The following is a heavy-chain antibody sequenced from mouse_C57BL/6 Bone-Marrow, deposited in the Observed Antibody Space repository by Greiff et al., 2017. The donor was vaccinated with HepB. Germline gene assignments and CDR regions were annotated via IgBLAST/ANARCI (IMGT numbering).Heavy chain of an antibody. Sequence: QVQLKQSGAELVSPGASVTLSCKASGFTFTDHIMNWVKKRPGQGLEWIGRIYPFSGETNYNQKFMGKATFTVDRSSSTVYMVLNSLTSEDPAVYYCFYSNYGWFDAMDYWGQGTSVPVSA. CDR3: FYSNYGWFDAMDY. J-gene: IGHJ4*01. V-gene: IGHV1-11*01. CDR2: IYPFSGET. CDR1: GFTFTDHI. D-gene: IGHD2-5*01.